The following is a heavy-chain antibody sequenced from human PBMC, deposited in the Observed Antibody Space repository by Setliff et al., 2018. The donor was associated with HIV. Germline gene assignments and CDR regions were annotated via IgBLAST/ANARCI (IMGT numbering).Heavy chain of an antibody. CDR2: VYAIGET. J-gene: IGHJ5*01. CDR3: ARRVLQDSTITSSNWFDS. D-gene: IGHD2-2*01. CDR1: GDSISSYS. V-gene: IGHV4-4*09. Sequence: ETLSLTCTVSGDSISSYSWNWIRQPPGRGLGWIGYVYAIGETNYNPSLKSRVTMSTDTSRNQFFLNLNYATAADTAVYFCARRVLQDSTITSSNWFDSWGQGTLVTVSS.